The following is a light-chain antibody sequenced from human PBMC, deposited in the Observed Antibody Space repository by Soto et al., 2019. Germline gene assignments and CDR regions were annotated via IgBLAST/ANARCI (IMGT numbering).Light chain of an antibody. V-gene: IGLV1-44*01. J-gene: IGLJ2*01. CDR3: ASWDDSLSGVL. Sequence: QSVLTQSPSASGTPGQRVTISCYGSSSNIGSNPVHWYQQLPGSAPKLLIHNNHQRPAGVPDRFSASKSGTSASLAIGGLQSEDEADYYCASWDDSLSGVLFGGGTKLTVL. CDR2: NNH. CDR1: SSNIGSNP.